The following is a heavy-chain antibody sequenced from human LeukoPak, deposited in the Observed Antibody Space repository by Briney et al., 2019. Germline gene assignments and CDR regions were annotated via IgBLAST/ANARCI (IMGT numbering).Heavy chain of an antibody. J-gene: IGHJ4*02. Sequence: GGSLRLSCAASGFTFSSYTMNWVRQAPGKGLDWVSSISSSSNYIYYADSVKGRFTISRDNAKNSLYLQMNSLRAEDTAVYYCARSVYGGNAYDYWGQGTLVTVSS. CDR3: ARSVYGGNAYDY. CDR1: GFTFSSYT. V-gene: IGHV3-21*01. CDR2: ISSSSNYI. D-gene: IGHD4-23*01.